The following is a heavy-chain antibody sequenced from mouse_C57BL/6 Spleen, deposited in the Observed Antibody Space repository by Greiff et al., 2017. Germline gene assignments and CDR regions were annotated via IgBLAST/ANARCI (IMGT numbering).Heavy chain of an antibody. CDR3: TPRQLRLRGFDY. V-gene: IGHV1-15*01. J-gene: IGHJ2*01. CDR2: IDPETGGT. D-gene: IGHD3-2*02. CDR1: GYTFTDYE. Sequence: QVQLKQSGAELVRPGASVTLSCKASGYTFTDYEMHWVKQTPVHGLEWIGAIDPETGGTAYNQKFKGKAILTADKSSSTAYMELRSLTSEDSAVYYCTPRQLRLRGFDYWGQGTTLTVSS.